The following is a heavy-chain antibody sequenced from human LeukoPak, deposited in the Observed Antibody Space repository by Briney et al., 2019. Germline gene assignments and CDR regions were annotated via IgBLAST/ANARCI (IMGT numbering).Heavy chain of an antibody. CDR2: IHTSGSN. CDR3: ASLSAAVHLGAFDL. CDR1: GVSISPYY. D-gene: IGHD3-3*01. V-gene: IGHV4-4*09. J-gene: IGHJ3*01. Sequence: SETLSLTCAVSGVSISPYYWAWIRQPPGKGLEWIGYIHTSGSNNQYPSLKSRVTISVDKSKNHFSLRLTSVTAADTAVYYCASLSAAVHLGAFDLWGQGTMVTVSS.